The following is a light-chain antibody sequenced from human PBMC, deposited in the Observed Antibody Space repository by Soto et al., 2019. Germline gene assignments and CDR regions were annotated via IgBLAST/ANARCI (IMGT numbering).Light chain of an antibody. CDR3: SSYTTSNTRQIV. J-gene: IGLJ1*01. V-gene: IGLV2-14*03. CDR1: SSDVGVYNF. CDR2: DVS. Sequence: LTQPASVSGSPGQSITISCTGTSSDVGVYNFFSWYQHHPGKAPNLFIYDVSNRPSGVSNRFSGSKSGNTASLTISGLQPEDEADYYCSSYTTSNTRQIVFGTGTKV.